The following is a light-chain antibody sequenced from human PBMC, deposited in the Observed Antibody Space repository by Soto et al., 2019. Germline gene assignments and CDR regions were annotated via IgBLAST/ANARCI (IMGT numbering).Light chain of an antibody. CDR3: QQLNSYPQT. V-gene: IGKV1-5*01. CDR2: DAS. Sequence: QSSSTVSASVGDRVTITCRASQSISSWLAWYQQKPGKAPKLLIYDASSLESGVPSRFSGSGSGTDFTLTISSLQPEDFATYYCQQLNSYPQTFGQGTKVDIK. CDR1: QSISSW. J-gene: IGKJ1*01.